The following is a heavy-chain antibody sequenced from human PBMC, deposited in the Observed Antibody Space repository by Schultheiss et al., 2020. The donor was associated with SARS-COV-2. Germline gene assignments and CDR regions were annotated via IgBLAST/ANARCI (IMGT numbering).Heavy chain of an antibody. CDR2: IYYSGST. V-gene: IGHV4-31*03. D-gene: IGHD4-17*01. Sequence: SETLSLTCTVSGGSISSGGYYWSWIRQHPGKGLEWIGYIYYSGSTYYNPSLKSRVTISVDTSKNQFSLKLSSVTAADTAVYYCARLPYATVTGAYGMDVWGQGTTVTASS. CDR3: ARLPYATVTGAYGMDV. J-gene: IGHJ6*02. CDR1: GGSISSGGYY.